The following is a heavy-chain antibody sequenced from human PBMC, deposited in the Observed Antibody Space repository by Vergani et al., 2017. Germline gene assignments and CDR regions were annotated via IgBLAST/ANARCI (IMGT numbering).Heavy chain of an antibody. J-gene: IGHJ3*02. Sequence: QVQLVQSGAEVKKPGSSVKVSCKASGGTFSSYTISWVRQAPGQGLEWMGIINPSGGSTSYAQKFQGRVTMTRDTSTSTVYMELSSLRSEDTAVYYCARSEDSSGLAFDIWGQGTMVTVSS. V-gene: IGHV1-46*03. CDR1: GGTFSSYT. CDR3: ARSEDSSGLAFDI. D-gene: IGHD3-22*01. CDR2: INPSGGST.